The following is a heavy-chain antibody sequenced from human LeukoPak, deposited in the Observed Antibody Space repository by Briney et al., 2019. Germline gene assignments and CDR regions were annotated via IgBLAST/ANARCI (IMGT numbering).Heavy chain of an antibody. D-gene: IGHD1-26*01. CDR2: IMPMFGLP. CDR1: GDSFNNYP. V-gene: IGHV1-69*13. J-gene: IGHJ5*02. CDR3: ARDLGGSYMEFDP. Sequence: ASVKVSCKASGDSFNNYPIHWVRQAPGQGPEWMGGIMPMFGLPEYPQTFQGRVTITADESTSTAYMELRSLRSDDTAVYYCARDLGGSYMEFDPWGQGTLVTVSS.